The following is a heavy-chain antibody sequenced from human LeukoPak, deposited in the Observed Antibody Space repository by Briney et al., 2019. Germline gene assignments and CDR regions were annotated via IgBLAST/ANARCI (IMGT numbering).Heavy chain of an antibody. CDR3: ASELAYCGGDCSSAFDI. D-gene: IGHD2-21*02. Sequence: SLRLSSAASRFTFSSYGMHWVPQAPGKGREGVTVISYDRSNKDYTDSVKGRFTISRDNYKNTLYLHMNSLRAEDTAVYHCASELAYCGGDCSSAFDISGQGAMVTVSS. J-gene: IGHJ3*02. CDR2: ISYDRSNK. V-gene: IGHV3-30*03. CDR1: RFTFSSYG.